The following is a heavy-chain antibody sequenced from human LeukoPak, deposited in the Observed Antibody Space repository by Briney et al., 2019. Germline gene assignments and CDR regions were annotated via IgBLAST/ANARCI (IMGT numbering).Heavy chain of an antibody. V-gene: IGHV4-39*01. CDR2: IYYSGST. J-gene: IGHJ3*02. CDR1: GGSISSSSYF. CDR3: ARRRANYDILTAYYSVAEPDAFDI. D-gene: IGHD3-9*01. Sequence: SETLSLTCTVSGGSISSSSYFWGWIRQPPGKGLEWIGNIYYSGSTYYNPSLKSRVTIFVDTSKNQFSLKLSSVTAADTAVYYCARRRANYDILTAYYSVAEPDAFDIWGQGTMVTVSS.